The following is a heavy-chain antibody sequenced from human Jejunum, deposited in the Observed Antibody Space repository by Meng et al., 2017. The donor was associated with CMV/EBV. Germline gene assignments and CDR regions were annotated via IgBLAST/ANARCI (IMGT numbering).Heavy chain of an antibody. D-gene: IGHD3-3*01. Sequence: GVGVHWVRQPPGKALEWLALIYWNDDQRHSPSLKSRLTITKDTSKNQVVLTMTNMDPEDTATYYCAHSLGEFWSGYSMQDYGMDVWGQGTTVTVSS. CDR1: GVG. CDR3: AHSLGEFWSGYSMQDYGMDV. V-gene: IGHV2-5*01. CDR2: IYWNDDQ. J-gene: IGHJ6*02.